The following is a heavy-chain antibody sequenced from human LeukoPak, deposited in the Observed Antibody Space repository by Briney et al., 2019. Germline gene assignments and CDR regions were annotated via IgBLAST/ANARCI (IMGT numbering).Heavy chain of an antibody. D-gene: IGHD3-3*01. CDR3: ARWYYDFWSGYPPGAFDI. J-gene: IGHJ3*02. V-gene: IGHV4-39*01. CDR2: IYYSGST. Sequence: PSETLSLTCTVSGGSISSSSYYWGWIRQPPGKGLEWIGSIYYSGSTYYNPSLKSRVTISVDTSKNQFSLKLSSVTAADTAVYYCARWYYDFWSGYPPGAFDIWGQGTMVTVSS. CDR1: GGSISSSSYY.